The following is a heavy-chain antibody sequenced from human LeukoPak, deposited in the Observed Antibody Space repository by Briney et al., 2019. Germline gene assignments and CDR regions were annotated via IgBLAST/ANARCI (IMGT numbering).Heavy chain of an antibody. D-gene: IGHD2-2*01. CDR1: GGSISSSNW. V-gene: IGHV4-4*02. Sequence: SETLSLTCAVSGGSISSSNWWSWVRQPPGKGLEWIGEIYHSGSTNYNPSLKSRVTISVDTSKNQFSLKLSSVTAADTAVYYCARLKLDIVVVPAALGDYYMDVWGKGTTVTVSS. J-gene: IGHJ6*03. CDR2: IYHSGST. CDR3: ARLKLDIVVVPAALGDYYMDV.